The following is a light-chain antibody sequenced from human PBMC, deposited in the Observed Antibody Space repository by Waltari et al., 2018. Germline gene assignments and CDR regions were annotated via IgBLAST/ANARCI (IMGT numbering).Light chain of an antibody. V-gene: IGLV2-14*03. CDR1: SSDIGGFSF. J-gene: IGLJ1*01. CDR3: SSYTYLNPPFL. Sequence: QSALTQPASVSGSPGQSITISCTRSSSDIGGFSFVSWYQQHPDKAPTLIIYDVGHRRSGVSNRFSGSKSGNTASLTISGRQPEDEADYYCSSYTYLNPPFLFGTGTKVTLL. CDR2: DVG.